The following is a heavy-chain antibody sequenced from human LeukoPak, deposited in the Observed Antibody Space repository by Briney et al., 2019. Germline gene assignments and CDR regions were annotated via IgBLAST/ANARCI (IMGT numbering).Heavy chain of an antibody. V-gene: IGHV3-21*01. CDR2: ISSSSSYI. CDR1: GFTFSSYE. Sequence: PGGSLRLSCAASGFTFSSYEMNWVRQAPGKGLEWVSSISSSSSYIYYADSVKGRFTISRDNAKNSLYLQMNSLRVEDTAVYYCARVWVRGVKAGMDVWGQGTTVTVSS. CDR3: ARVWVRGVKAGMDV. D-gene: IGHD3-10*01. J-gene: IGHJ6*02.